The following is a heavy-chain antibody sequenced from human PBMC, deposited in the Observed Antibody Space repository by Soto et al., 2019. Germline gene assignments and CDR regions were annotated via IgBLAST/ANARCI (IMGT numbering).Heavy chain of an antibody. Sequence: EVQLVESGGGLVQPGGSLRLSCAASGFTFSSYWMHWVRQAPGKGLVWVSRINSDGSSTSYADSEKGRFTISRDNAKNTLYLQMNSLRAEDTAVYYCAVAVAGPTAIGYWGQGTLVTVSS. V-gene: IGHV3-74*01. J-gene: IGHJ4*02. CDR2: INSDGSST. CDR1: GFTFSSYW. CDR3: AVAVAGPTAIGY. D-gene: IGHD6-19*01.